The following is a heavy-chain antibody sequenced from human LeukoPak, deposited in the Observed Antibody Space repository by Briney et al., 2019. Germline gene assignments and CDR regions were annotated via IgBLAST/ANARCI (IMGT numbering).Heavy chain of an antibody. J-gene: IGHJ5*02. CDR2: MNPNSGNT. CDR1: GYTFTSYD. Sequence: ASVKVSCKASGYTFTSYDINWVRQATGQGLEWMGWMNPNSGNTGYAQKFQGRVTITRNASISTAYMELSSLRSEDTAVYYCARGTIVVVPAAISRGDWFDPWGQGTLVTVSS. V-gene: IGHV1-8*03. CDR3: ARGTIVVVPAAISRGDWFDP. D-gene: IGHD2-2*02.